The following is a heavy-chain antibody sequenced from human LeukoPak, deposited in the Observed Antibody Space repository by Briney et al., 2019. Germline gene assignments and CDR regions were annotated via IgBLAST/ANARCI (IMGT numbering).Heavy chain of an antibody. J-gene: IGHJ2*01. Sequence: GGSLRLSCAGSGFIVHDNHMNWVRQAPGKGLEWVSVIYAGGSTYYADSVKGRFTISRDNPRNTLYLQMNSLRAEDTAVYYCAKVASMVRGDILNNLWGRGTLVTVSS. CDR2: IYAGGST. CDR1: GFIVHDNH. CDR3: AKVASMVRGDILNNL. V-gene: IGHV3-53*01. D-gene: IGHD3-10*01.